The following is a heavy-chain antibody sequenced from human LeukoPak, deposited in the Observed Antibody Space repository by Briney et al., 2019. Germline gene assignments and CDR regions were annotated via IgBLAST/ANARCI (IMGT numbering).Heavy chain of an antibody. CDR2: ISGSGGST. CDR1: GFTFSSYA. V-gene: IGHV3-23*01. J-gene: IGHJ4*02. CDR3: AKGRGPGYCSSTSCLRTGYFDY. Sequence: GGSLRLSCAASGFTFSSYAMSWVRQAPGKGLEWVSAISGSGGSTYYADSVKGRFTISRDNSKNTLYLQMNSLRAEDTAVYYCAKGRGPGYCSSTSCLRTGYFDYWGQGTLVTASS. D-gene: IGHD2-2*01.